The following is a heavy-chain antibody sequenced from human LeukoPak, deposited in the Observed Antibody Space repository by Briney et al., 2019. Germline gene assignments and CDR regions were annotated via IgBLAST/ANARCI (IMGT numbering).Heavy chain of an antibody. D-gene: IGHD6-6*01. CDR1: GFTFSSCA. CDR2: IGTGHDT. Sequence: GGSLRLSCAASGFTFSSCAMSWVRLAPGRGPEWVSTIGTGHDTYYVDSVKGRFTIPRDNSKSTLHLQMNSLRVEDAAIYYCAKNIPRRPFDYWGQGTLVTVSS. CDR3: AKNIPRRPFDY. J-gene: IGHJ4*02. V-gene: IGHV3-23*01.